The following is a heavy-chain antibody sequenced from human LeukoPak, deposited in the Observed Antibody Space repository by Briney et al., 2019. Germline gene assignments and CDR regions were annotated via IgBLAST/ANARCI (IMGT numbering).Heavy chain of an antibody. CDR3: PGSGELG. J-gene: IGHJ4*02. CDR2: IKPDGSEK. CDR1: GLTVSSYW. Sequence: GGSLRLSCAVSGLTVSSYWINWVRQAPGKGLEWVANIKPDGSEKNYVDSVKGRFTISRDNAKNSGYLQMNSLRAEDTTVYYCPGSGELGWGQGTLVTVSS. D-gene: IGHD6-25*01. V-gene: IGHV3-7*01.